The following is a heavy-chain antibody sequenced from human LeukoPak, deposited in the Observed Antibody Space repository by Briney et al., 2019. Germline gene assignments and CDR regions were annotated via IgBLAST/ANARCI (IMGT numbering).Heavy chain of an antibody. CDR3: ARLPVQYIGSLYY. CDR2: ISGSSSTV. Sequence: GGSLRLSRAASGFTFSSYTMNWVRQAPGKGLEWVSSISGSSSTVYYADSVKGRFTISRDNAKNSLYLQMDSLRAEDTAVYYCARLPVQYIGSLYYWGQGTLVTVSS. J-gene: IGHJ4*02. D-gene: IGHD1-26*01. V-gene: IGHV3-21*01. CDR1: GFTFSSYT.